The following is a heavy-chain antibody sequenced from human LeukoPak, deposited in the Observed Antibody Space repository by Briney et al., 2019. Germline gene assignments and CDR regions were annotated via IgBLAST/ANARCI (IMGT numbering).Heavy chain of an antibody. CDR2: IIPTFGTA. D-gene: IGHD2-2*01. J-gene: IGHJ4*02. CDR1: GYTFTSYG. V-gene: IGHV1-69*13. CDR3: ARLPCSSTSCYFDY. Sequence: SVKVSCKASGYTFTSYGISWVRQAPGQGLEWMGGIIPTFGTANYAQKFQGRVTITADESTSTAYMELSSLRSEDTAVYYCARLPCSSTSCYFDYWGQGTLVTVSS.